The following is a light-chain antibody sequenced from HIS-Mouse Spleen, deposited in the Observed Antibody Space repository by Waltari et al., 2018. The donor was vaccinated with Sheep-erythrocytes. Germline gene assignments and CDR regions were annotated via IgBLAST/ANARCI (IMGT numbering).Light chain of an antibody. CDR2: EVS. CDR3: SSYAGSNNWV. Sequence: QSALTQPASVSGSPGQSITISCTGNSSDVGGYKYVSWYQQHPGKAPKLMIYEVSNRPAGFVNRCSGSNAGNTASLTISGLQAEDEADYYCSSYAGSNNWVFGGGTKLTVL. J-gene: IGLJ3*02. CDR1: SSDVGGYKY. V-gene: IGLV2-14*01.